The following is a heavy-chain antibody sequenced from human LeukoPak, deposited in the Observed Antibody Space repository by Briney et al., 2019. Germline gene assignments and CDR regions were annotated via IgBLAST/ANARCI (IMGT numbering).Heavy chain of an antibody. CDR1: GDSISRYY. J-gene: IGHJ4*02. V-gene: IGHV4-59*08. CDR3: ARRRRGFGGGYITGWFQNFDY. D-gene: IGHD3-3*01. Sequence: SETLSLTCSVSGDSISRYYWSWIRQPPGRGLEYIGYIHYTGDTNYNPSLKSRVTISVDTSKKQFSLKLSSVTAADTAVYYCARRRRGFGGGYITGWFQNFDYWGQGTLVTVSS. CDR2: IHYTGDT.